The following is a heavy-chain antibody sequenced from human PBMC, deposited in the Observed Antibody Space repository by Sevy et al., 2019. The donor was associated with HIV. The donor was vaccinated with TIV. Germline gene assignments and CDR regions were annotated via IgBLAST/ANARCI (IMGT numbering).Heavy chain of an antibody. Sequence: SETLSLTCAVYGGSFSGYYWSWIRQPPGKGLQSIGEINHSGSTNYNPSLKSRVTISVDTSKNQFSLKLSSVTAADTAVYYCARPQGTMVRGVIWYFDLWGRGTLVTVSS. J-gene: IGHJ2*01. CDR2: INHSGST. D-gene: IGHD3-10*01. CDR3: ARPQGTMVRGVIWYFDL. CDR1: GGSFSGYY. V-gene: IGHV4-34*01.